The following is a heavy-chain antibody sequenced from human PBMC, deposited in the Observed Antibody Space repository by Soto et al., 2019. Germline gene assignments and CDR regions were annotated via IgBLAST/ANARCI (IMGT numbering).Heavy chain of an antibody. CDR3: ASNKYDFWSGYRGKYYYYGMDV. D-gene: IGHD3-3*01. J-gene: IGHJ6*02. V-gene: IGHV3-53*01. CDR1: GFTVSSNY. CDR2: IYSGGST. Sequence: TGGSLRLSCAASGFTVSSNYMSWVRQAPGKGLEWVSVIYSGGSTYYADSVKGRFTISRDNSKNTLYLQMNSLKAEDTAVYYCASNKYDFWSGYRGKYYYYGMDVWGQGTTVTVSS.